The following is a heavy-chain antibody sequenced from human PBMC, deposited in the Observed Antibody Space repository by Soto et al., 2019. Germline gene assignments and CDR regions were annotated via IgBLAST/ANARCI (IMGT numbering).Heavy chain of an antibody. CDR1: GGTCSSYA. Sequence: SVKVSCKASGGTCSSYAISWVRQAPGQGIEWVGGIIPIFGTANYAQKFQGRVTITADESTSTAYMELSSLRSEDTAVYYCARDCSSTGDSHSAMAGWGKRRRVTISS. CDR3: ARDCSSTGDSHSAMAG. CDR2: IIPIFGTA. D-gene: IGHD5-18*01. V-gene: IGHV1-69*13. J-gene: IGHJ6*04.